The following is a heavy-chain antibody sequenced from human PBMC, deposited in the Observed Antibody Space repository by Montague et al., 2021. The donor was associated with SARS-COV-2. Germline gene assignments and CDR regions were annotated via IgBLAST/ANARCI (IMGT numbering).Heavy chain of an antibody. CDR3: ARVRWAVGVSFDY. CDR1: GDSVSSNSAT. J-gene: IGHJ4*02. D-gene: IGHD1-26*01. Sequence: CAISGDSVSSNSATWHWIRQSPSRGLEWLGRTYYRSRWSNDYAVSVRSRIIIHPDTSTNQFSLQLSSVTPEDAAVYFCARVRWAVGVSFDYWGQGTLVTVSS. V-gene: IGHV6-1*01. CDR2: TYYRSRWSN.